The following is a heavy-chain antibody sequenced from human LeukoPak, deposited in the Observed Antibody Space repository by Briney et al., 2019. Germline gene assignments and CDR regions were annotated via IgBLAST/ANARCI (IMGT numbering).Heavy chain of an antibody. D-gene: IGHD3-3*01. CDR2: ISPSGTDI. CDR1: GFTFTDTY. J-gene: IGHJ6*03. V-gene: IGHV3-11*04. Sequence: GGSLRLSCAVSGFTFTDTYMTWIRQASGKGLESLSYISPSGTDISYADSVKGRFTISRDNAKNSLYLQMNSLRAEDTAVYYCAREYYDFWSGYYYYYYYMDVWGKGTTVTVSS. CDR3: AREYYDFWSGYYYYYYYMDV.